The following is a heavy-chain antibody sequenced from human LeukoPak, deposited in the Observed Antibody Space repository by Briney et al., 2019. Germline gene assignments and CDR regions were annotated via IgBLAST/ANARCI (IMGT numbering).Heavy chain of an antibody. CDR3: AREILAPGKTHDY. J-gene: IGHJ4*02. V-gene: IGHV3-30*02. CDR2: IRYDGSNK. CDR1: GFTFLSYG. Sequence: GGSLRLSCAASGFTFLSYGMHWVRQAPGKGLEWVAFIRYDGSNKYYADSVKGRFTISRDNSKNTLYLQMNSLRAEDTAVYFCAREILAPGKTHDYWGQGTLVTVSS.